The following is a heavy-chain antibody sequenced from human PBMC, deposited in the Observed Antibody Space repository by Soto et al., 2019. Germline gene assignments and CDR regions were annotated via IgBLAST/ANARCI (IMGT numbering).Heavy chain of an antibody. J-gene: IGHJ4*02. D-gene: IGHD3-10*01. CDR2: VHYSGTT. CDR1: GGSFSNYY. V-gene: IGHV4-59*01. CDR3: ARRWSGTDY. Sequence: PSETLSLTCTVSGGSFSNYYWKWIRQSPGKGLEWIGYVHYSGTTNYNPSLKSRVTISLDTSNNQFFLRLTSVTAADTAVYYCARRWSGTDYWGQGTLVTVSS.